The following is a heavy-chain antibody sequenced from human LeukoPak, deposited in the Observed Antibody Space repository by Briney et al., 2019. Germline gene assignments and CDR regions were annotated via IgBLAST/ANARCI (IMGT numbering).Heavy chain of an antibody. V-gene: IGHV1-46*01. J-gene: IGHJ3*02. Sequence: ASVKVSCKASGYTFTGYYMHWVRQAPGQGLEWMGIINPSGGSTSYAQKFQGRVTMTRDMSTSTVYMELSSLRADDTAVYYCARETYCSGGSCYKGNAFDIWGQGTMVTVSS. CDR2: INPSGGST. D-gene: IGHD2-15*01. CDR3: ARETYCSGGSCYKGNAFDI. CDR1: GYTFTGYY.